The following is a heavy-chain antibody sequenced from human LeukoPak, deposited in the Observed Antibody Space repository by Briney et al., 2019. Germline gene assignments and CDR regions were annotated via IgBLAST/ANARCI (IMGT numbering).Heavy chain of an antibody. Sequence: PGGSLRLSCAASGFTVSSNYMSWVRQAPGKGLEWVSSISSSSSYIYYADSVKGRFTISRDNAKNSLYLQMNSLRAEDTAVYYCARVGDYHAFDIWGQGTMVTVSS. CDR1: GFTVSSNY. J-gene: IGHJ3*02. CDR3: ARVGDYHAFDI. D-gene: IGHD4-17*01. V-gene: IGHV3-21*01. CDR2: ISSSSSYI.